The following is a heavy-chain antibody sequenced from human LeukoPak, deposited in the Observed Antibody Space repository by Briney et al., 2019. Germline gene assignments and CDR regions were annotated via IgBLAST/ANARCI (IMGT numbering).Heavy chain of an antibody. CDR3: ARGFSGYDWDMFDY. D-gene: IGHD5-12*01. V-gene: IGHV3-23*01. CDR2: ISSSGGSR. J-gene: IGHJ4*02. Sequence: GGSLRLSCAASGFTFSRYVMGWVRQAPGKGLEWVSSISSSGGSRYYADSVKGRVTISRDNSNNTLYVQMNSLRGDDTAAYYCARGFSGYDWDMFDYWGQGSLVTVSS. CDR1: GFTFSRYV.